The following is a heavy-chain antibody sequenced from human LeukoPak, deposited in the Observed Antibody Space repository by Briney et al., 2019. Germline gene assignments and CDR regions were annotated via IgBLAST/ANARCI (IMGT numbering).Heavy chain of an antibody. CDR1: GGSISSYF. CDR2: ISYIGNT. CDR3: ARCDPYYFDS. V-gene: IGHV4-59*08. Sequence: PSETLSLTCTVSGGSISSYFWSWTRQPPGKGLEWIGHISYIGNTNYNTSLKSRLTMSIDTSKKQFPLKLSAVTAADTAVYYCARCDPYYFDSWGQGTLVTVSS. D-gene: IGHD2-21*02. J-gene: IGHJ4*02.